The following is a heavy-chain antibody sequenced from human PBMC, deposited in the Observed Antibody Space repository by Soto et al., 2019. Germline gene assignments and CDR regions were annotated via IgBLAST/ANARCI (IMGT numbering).Heavy chain of an antibody. CDR3: ASDSSFMTTVTTYAFDI. J-gene: IGHJ3*02. V-gene: IGHV1-8*01. CDR2: MNPNSGNT. CDR1: GYTFTSYV. Sequence: ASVKVSGTPSGYTFTSYVSKRVRQAIIPGLEWMGWMNPNSGNTGYAQKFQGRVTMTRNTSISTAYMELSSLRSEDTAVYYCASDSSFMTTVTTYAFDIWGQGTMVTVSS. D-gene: IGHD4-17*01.